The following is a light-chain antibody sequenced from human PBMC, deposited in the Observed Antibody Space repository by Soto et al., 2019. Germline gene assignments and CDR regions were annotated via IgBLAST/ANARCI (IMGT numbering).Light chain of an antibody. V-gene: IGLV6-57*01. CDR1: SGSIASHY. Sequence: NFMLTQPHSVSESPGKTVIISCTRSSGSIASHYVQWYQQRPGSSPTTVIYEDNQRPSGVPDRFSGSIDSSSNSASLTISGRETEDEADYFCQSYDATNQVFGGGPKLTVL. CDR3: QSYDATNQV. J-gene: IGLJ3*02. CDR2: EDN.